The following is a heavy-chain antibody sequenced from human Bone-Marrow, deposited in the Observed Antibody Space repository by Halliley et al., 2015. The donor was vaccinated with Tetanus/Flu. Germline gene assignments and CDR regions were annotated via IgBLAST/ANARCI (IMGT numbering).Heavy chain of an antibody. D-gene: IGHD3-16*01. Sequence: TYYADSGKGRFTISRHISNNTLDLQMNSLRPEDTAVYYCARDKVEYYDESALRVKRTLYGLDVWGQGTTVTVSS. V-gene: IGHV3-53*04. J-gene: IGHJ6*02. CDR3: ARDKVEYYDESALRVKRTLYGLDV. CDR2: T.